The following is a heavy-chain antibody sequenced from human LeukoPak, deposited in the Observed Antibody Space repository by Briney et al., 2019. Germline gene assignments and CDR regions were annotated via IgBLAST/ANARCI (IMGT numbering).Heavy chain of an antibody. CDR3: ARDPRGQFLVDKITGTTDY. CDR2: IRGIGGST. V-gene: IGHV3-23*01. J-gene: IGHJ4*02. CDR1: EFTFSTYG. D-gene: IGHD1/OR15-1a*01. Sequence: PGGSLRLSCAASEFTFSTYGMSWVRQAPGKGLERVSPIRGIGGSTQYADSVHGRFTLSRDNAKNSLYLQMNSLRAEDTAVYYCARDPRGQFLVDKITGTTDYWGQGTLVTVSS.